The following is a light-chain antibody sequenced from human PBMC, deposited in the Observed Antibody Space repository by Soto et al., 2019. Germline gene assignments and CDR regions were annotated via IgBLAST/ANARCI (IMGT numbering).Light chain of an antibody. J-gene: IGKJ4*01. CDR3: QQRTDWPT. CDR1: QSVSHF. CDR2: DTS. V-gene: IGKV3-11*01. Sequence: EIVLTQSPGTLSLSPGESATLSCRASQSVSHFLAWYQQKPGQAPRLLIYDTSSRATGIPVRFSGSGSGTDFTLTIDSLEPEDSSVYYCQQRTDWPTFGGGTKVEI.